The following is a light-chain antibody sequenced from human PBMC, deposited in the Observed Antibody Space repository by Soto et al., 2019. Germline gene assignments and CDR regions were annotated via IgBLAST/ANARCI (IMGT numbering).Light chain of an antibody. J-gene: IGLJ2*01. CDR2: DDG. CDR1: NIASKS. Sequence: SYELTQAPSVSVAPGQTARITCGGNNIASKSVHWYQQKPGHAPVLVVYDDGDRPSGIPERFSGSNSGNTATLTITRVEAGDEADYHCQVWDSSSDHRVVFGGGTKLTVL. V-gene: IGLV3-21*02. CDR3: QVWDSSSDHRVV.